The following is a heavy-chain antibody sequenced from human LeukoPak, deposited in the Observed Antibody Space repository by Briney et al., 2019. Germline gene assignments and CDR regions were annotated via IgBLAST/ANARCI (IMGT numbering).Heavy chain of an antibody. CDR3: ARGPYIAAAGTGWFDP. CDR1: GYTFTSYY. Sequence: EASVKVSCKASGYTFTSYYMHWVRQAPGQGLEWMGIINPSGGSTSYAQKFQGRVTMIRDMSTSTVYMELSSLRSEDTAVYYCARGPYIAAAGTGWFDPWGQGTLVTVSS. CDR2: INPSGGST. J-gene: IGHJ5*02. D-gene: IGHD6-13*01. V-gene: IGHV1-46*01.